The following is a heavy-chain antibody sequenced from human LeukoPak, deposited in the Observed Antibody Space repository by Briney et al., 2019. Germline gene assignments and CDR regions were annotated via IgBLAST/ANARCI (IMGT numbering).Heavy chain of an antibody. CDR1: GFTFSSYA. Sequence: QPGGSLRLSCAASGFTFSSYAMHWVRQAPGKGLEWVAVISYDGSNKFYADSVKGRFTFSRDNSKNTLYLQMNSLRAEETAVYYCAALVVVTAPGDYWGQGTLVTVSS. D-gene: IGHD2-21*02. V-gene: IGHV3-30*04. J-gene: IGHJ4*02. CDR3: AALVVVTAPGDY. CDR2: ISYDGSNK.